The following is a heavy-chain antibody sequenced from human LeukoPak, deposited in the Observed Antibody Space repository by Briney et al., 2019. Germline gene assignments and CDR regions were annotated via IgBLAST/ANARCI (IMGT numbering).Heavy chain of an antibody. D-gene: IGHD2-2*01. Sequence: GVSLRLSCAASGFTFNSFAMICAPQAPGKGRVGVTSVNARGYSIYYADSVKGRFTISRDNSKNTVFLQMSSLRGEDTAVYYCASLGSSELRVPASQGNGGQGTLVTVPS. CDR2: VNARGYSI. V-gene: IGHV3-23*01. J-gene: IGHJ4*01. CDR3: ASLGSSELRVPASQGN. CDR1: GFTFNSFA.